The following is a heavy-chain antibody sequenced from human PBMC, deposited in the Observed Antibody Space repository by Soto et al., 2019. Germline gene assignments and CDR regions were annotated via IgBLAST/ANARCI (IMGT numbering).Heavy chain of an antibody. D-gene: IGHD5-12*01. Sequence: GSLRLSCAASGFTFSSYAMSWVRQAPGKGLEWVSAISGSGGSTYYADSVKGRFTISRDNSKNTLYLQMNSLRAEDTAVYYCAKRGYDTTSQYYFDYWGQGTLVTVPQ. J-gene: IGHJ4*02. CDR2: ISGSGGST. CDR1: GFTFSSYA. CDR3: AKRGYDTTSQYYFDY. V-gene: IGHV3-23*01.